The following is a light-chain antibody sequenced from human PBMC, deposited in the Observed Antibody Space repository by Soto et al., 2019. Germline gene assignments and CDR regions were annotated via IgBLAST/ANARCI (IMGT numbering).Light chain of an antibody. Sequence: QSVLTQPPSASGTPGQRVTISCSGRSSNIGSNYVYWYQQFPGTAPKLLIYKNNERPSGVPDRFSGSKSGTSASLAISGLRSEDEADYYCVSYTSDDVRYVFGTGTKLTVL. J-gene: IGLJ1*01. V-gene: IGLV1-47*01. CDR2: KNN. CDR1: SSNIGSNY. CDR3: VSYTSDDVRYV.